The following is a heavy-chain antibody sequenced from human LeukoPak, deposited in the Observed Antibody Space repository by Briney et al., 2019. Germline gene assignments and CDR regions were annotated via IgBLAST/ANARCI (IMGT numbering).Heavy chain of an antibody. D-gene: IGHD6-13*01. J-gene: IGHJ4*02. Sequence: SETLSLTCTVSGASVSSSGYYWSWIRQPPGKGLEWIGYIYHSRSTNYNPSLKSRVTISVDTSKNQFSLKLTSMTAADTAVYYCGRETIAATGTSVFFDYWGQGTLVTVSS. CDR1: GASVSSSGYY. V-gene: IGHV4-61*08. CDR3: GRETIAATGTSVFFDY. CDR2: IYHSRST.